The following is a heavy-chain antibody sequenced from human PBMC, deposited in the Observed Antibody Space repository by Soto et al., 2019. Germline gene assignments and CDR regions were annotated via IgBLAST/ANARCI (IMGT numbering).Heavy chain of an antibody. J-gene: IGHJ4*02. CDR1: GGSINNYY. CDR2: IYYRGST. Sequence: SETLSLTCTVSGGSINNYYWSWIRQPPGKGLEWIGYIYYRGSTSYNPSLKSRVTISVDTSKNQFSLKLSSVTTADTAVYYCAIFMGNSVAPTYFDYWGQGTLVTAPQ. V-gene: IGHV4-59*01. D-gene: IGHD5-12*01. CDR3: AIFMGNSVAPTYFDY.